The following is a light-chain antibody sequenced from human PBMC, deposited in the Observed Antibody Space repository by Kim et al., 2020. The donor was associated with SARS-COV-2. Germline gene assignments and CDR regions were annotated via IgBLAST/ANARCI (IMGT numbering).Light chain of an antibody. CDR1: STNIRAGYD. CDR3: QSYDSSLSGYV. Sequence: VIVSCIGGSTNIRAGYDVHWYQHLPTTAPKLLIYSNGKRPSGVPDRFSGSKSGTSASLAITGLQAEDEADYYCQSYDSSLSGYVFGSGTKVTVL. J-gene: IGLJ1*01. V-gene: IGLV1-40*01. CDR2: SNG.